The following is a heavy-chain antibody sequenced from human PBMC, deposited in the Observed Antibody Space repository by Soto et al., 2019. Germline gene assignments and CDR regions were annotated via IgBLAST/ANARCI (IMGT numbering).Heavy chain of an antibody. J-gene: IGHJ4*02. V-gene: IGHV3-66*01. CDR2: IYSGGST. Sequence: PGGSLRLSCAASGFTVSSNYMSWVRQAPGKGLEWVSVIYSGGSTYYADSVKGRFTISRDNSKNTLYLQMNSLRAEDTAVYYCARDLYDSSGYKVFNYWGQGTLVTVSS. CDR1: GFTVSSNY. D-gene: IGHD3-22*01. CDR3: ARDLYDSSGYKVFNY.